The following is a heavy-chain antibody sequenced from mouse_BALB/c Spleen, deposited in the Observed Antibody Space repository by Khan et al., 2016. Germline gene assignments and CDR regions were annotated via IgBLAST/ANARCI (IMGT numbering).Heavy chain of an antibody. V-gene: IGHV3-1*02. J-gene: IGHJ2*01. CDR2: INYSGST. D-gene: IGHD3-1*01. Sequence: EVKLEESGPDLVKPSQSLSLTCTVTGYSITSHYTWHWIRHFPGNKLEWMGYINYSGSTNYNPSLKSRFSITRDTSKNQFFLQLSSVTADDTATYYCATSSSGYWYYFDYWGQGTTLTVSS. CDR1: GYSITSHYT. CDR3: ATSSSGYWYYFDY.